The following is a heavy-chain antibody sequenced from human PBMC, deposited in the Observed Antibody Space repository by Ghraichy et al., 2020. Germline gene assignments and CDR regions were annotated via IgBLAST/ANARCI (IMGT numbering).Heavy chain of an antibody. CDR1: GGSFSGYY. D-gene: IGHD1-26*01. CDR2: INHSGST. J-gene: IGHJ3*02. CDR3: AREEWELLRYAFDI. Sequence: SETLSLTCAVYGGSFSGYYWSWIRQPPGKGLEWIGEINHSGSTNYNPSLKSRVTISVDTSKNQFSLKLSSVTAADTAVYYCAREEWELLRYAFDIWGQGTMVTVSS. V-gene: IGHV4-34*01.